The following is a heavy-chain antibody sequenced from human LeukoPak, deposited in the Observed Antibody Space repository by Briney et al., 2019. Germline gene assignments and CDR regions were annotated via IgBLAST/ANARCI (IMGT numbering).Heavy chain of an antibody. D-gene: IGHD3-16*01. J-gene: IGHJ4*02. CDR2: ISSSSSYI. CDR3: ASEGEQLDFDY. V-gene: IGHV3-21*01. CDR1: GFTFSSYS. Sequence: GGSLRLACAASGFTFSSYSMNWVRQAPGKGLEWVSSISSSSSYIYYADSVKGRFTISRDNAKNSLYLQMNSLRAEDTAVYYCASEGEQLDFDYWGQGTLVTVSS.